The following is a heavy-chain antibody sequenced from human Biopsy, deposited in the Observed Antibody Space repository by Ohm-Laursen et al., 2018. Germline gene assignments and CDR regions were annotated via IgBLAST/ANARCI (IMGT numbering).Heavy chain of an antibody. Sequence: SETLSLTCTLSGDSITRSYWSWIRQPAGKGLEWIGRIYPGGSTNYNPPLKSRVTMSVDTSKKQLSLRLRSVTAADTAMYYCASVVLGPTNDAFDLWGQGTMVVVSS. CDR1: GDSITRSY. J-gene: IGHJ3*01. CDR2: IYPGGST. CDR3: ASVVLGPTNDAFDL. V-gene: IGHV4-4*07. D-gene: IGHD3-22*01.